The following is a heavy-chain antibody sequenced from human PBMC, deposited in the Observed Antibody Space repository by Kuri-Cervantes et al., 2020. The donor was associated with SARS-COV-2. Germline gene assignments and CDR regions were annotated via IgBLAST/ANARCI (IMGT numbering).Heavy chain of an antibody. V-gene: IGHV3-30*13. D-gene: IGHD1-26*01. CDR2: ISDDGSNK. J-gene: IGHJ1*01. Sequence: GESLKISCAASGFTFSSYGMHWVRQAPGKGLEWVAVISDDGSNKYYADSVKGRFTISRDNSKNRLYLQMTSLRTEDTAVYYCARAEYSGTYLGWEYFQHWGQGTLVTVSS. CDR1: GFTFSSYG. CDR3: ARAEYSGTYLGWEYFQH.